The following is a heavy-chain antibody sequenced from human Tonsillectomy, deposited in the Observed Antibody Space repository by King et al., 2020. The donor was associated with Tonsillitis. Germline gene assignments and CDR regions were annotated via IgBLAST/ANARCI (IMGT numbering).Heavy chain of an antibody. CDR1: GFTFGDYA. CDR3: TRDHNYDFWSGYPSGAYYYYYGMDV. Sequence: VQLVESGGGLVQPGRSLRLSCTASGFTFGDYAMSWFRQAPGKGLEWVGFIRSKAYGGTTEYAASVKGRFTISRDDSKSIAYLQMNSLKTEDTAVYYCTRDHNYDFWSGYPSGAYYYYYGMDVWGQGTTVTVSS. V-gene: IGHV3-49*03. D-gene: IGHD3-3*01. CDR2: IRSKAYGGTT. J-gene: IGHJ6*02.